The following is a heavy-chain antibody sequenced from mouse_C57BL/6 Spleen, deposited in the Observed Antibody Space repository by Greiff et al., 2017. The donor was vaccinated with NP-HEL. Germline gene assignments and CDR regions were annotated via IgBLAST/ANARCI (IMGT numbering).Heavy chain of an antibody. CDR1: GFNIKDDY. V-gene: IGHV14-4*01. J-gene: IGHJ4*01. CDR2: IDPENGDT. CDR3: TTHKRGSYYAMDY. Sequence: EVQLQQSGAELVRPGASVKLSCTASGFNIKDDYMHWVKQRPEQGLEWIGWIDPENGDTEYASKFQGKATITADTSSNTAYLQLSSLTSEDTAVYYCTTHKRGSYYAMDYWGQGTSVTVSS.